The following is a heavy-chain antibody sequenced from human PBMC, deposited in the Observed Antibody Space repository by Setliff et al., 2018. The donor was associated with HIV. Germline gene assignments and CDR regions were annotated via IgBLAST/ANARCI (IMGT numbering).Heavy chain of an antibody. CDR1: GGSIRSYY. CDR2: IYYSGST. J-gene: IGHJ4*02. D-gene: IGHD3-22*01. Sequence: TLSLTCIVSGGSIRSYYWSWIRQPLGKGLEWIGYIYYSGSTNYNASLKSRVAISVDTSKNEFSLKLSSVSAADTAVYFCARHVARFDYDTGGYYVSHFDYWGQGTQVTVSS. CDR3: ARHVARFDYDTGGYYVSHFDY. V-gene: IGHV4-59*01.